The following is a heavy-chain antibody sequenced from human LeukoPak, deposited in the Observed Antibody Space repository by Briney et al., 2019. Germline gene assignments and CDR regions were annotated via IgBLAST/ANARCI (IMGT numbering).Heavy chain of an antibody. Sequence: ASVKVSCKASGGTFSSYAISWVRQAPGQGLEWMGGIIPIFGTANYAQKFQGRVTITADESTSTAYMELNSLRAEDTAVYYCAKGLGYDSSGYYYYYGMDVWGQGTTVTVSS. V-gene: IGHV1-69*13. D-gene: IGHD3-22*01. CDR3: AKGLGYDSSGYYYYYGMDV. CDR2: IIPIFGTA. J-gene: IGHJ6*02. CDR1: GGTFSSYA.